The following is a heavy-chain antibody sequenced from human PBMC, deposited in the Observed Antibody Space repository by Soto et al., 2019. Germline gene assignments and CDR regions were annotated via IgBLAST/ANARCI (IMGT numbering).Heavy chain of an antibody. CDR1: GGSISSGGYY. D-gene: IGHD6-13*01. CDR3: ARELYGSSSWDWFEP. CDR2: IDNTRST. V-gene: IGHV4-31*03. Sequence: PSETLSLTCTVSGGSISSGGYYWSWIRQHPGKGLEWIGYIDNTRSTYYNPSLKSRVTISVDTSKNQFSLKLNSVTAADTAVYYCARELYGSSSWDWFEPWGQGTLVTVSS. J-gene: IGHJ5*02.